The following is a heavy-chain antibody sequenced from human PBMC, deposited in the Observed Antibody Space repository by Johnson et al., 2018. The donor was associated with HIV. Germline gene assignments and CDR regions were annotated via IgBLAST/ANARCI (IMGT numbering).Heavy chain of an antibody. Sequence: VESGGGVVQPGGSLRLSCAESGFTFSSYAMHWVRQAPGKGLEWVAVISYDGSNKYYADSVTGRFTISRDNSKNTLYLQMNSLRAEDTAVYYCARDWNNWNYGVDAFDIWGQGTMVTVS. CDR1: GFTFSSYA. D-gene: IGHD1-7*01. CDR2: ISYDGSNK. V-gene: IGHV3-30*04. J-gene: IGHJ3*02. CDR3: ARDWNNWNYGVDAFDI.